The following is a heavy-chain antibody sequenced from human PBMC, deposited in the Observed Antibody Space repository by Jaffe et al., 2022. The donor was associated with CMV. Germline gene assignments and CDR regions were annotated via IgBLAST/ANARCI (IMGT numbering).Heavy chain of an antibody. CDR1: GGSISSSSYY. CDR2: IYYSGST. V-gene: IGHV4-39*01. J-gene: IGHJ3*02. CDR3: ASRHSGSNNDAFDI. Sequence: QLQLQESGPGLVKPSETLSLTCTVSGGSISSSSYYWGWIRQPPGKGLEWIGSIYYSGSTYYNPSLKSRVTISVDTSKNQFSLKLSSVTAADTAVYYCASRHSGSNNDAFDIWGQGTMVTVSS. D-gene: IGHD5-12*01.